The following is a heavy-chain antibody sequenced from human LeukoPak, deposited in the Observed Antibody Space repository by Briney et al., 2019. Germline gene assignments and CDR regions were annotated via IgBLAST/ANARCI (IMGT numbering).Heavy chain of an antibody. CDR3: AKHPGDFTGIVNYYYMDV. CDR2: IKEDESEK. V-gene: IGHV3-7*01. D-gene: IGHD1-26*01. Sequence: PGGSLRLSCAASGFTLSSYRTHWVRQAPGNGPEWVANIKEDESEKNYVDSVKGRFTISRDSAKNALYLQMNSLRAEDTAVYYCAKHPGDFTGIVNYYYMDVWGKGTTVTVSS. CDR1: GFTLSSYR. J-gene: IGHJ6*03.